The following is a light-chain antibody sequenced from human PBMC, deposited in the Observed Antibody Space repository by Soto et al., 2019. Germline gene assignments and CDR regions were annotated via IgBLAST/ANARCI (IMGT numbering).Light chain of an antibody. CDR2: DVS. J-gene: IGLJ2*01. CDR3: CSYAGSYTLV. Sequence: QSALTQPRSGSVSPGQSITVSCTEPSSDVGGYNYVSWYQQHPGKAPKLRIYDVSKRPSGVPDRFSGSKSGNTASLTISGVQDEDEAEYYCCSYAGSYTLVVDGGTKLTVL. CDR1: SSDVGGYNY. V-gene: IGLV2-11*01.